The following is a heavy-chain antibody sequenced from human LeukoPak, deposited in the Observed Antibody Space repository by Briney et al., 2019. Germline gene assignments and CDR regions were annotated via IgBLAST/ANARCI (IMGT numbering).Heavy chain of an antibody. CDR1: GFTFDDYA. Sequence: GRSLRLSCAASGFTFDDYAVHWVRQAPGRGVEWVSGISWDSGSIGYADSVKGRFTISRDNAKNSLYLQMNSLRAEDTALYYCAKGSYNWNNLFDYWGQGTLVTVSS. CDR3: AKGSYNWNNLFDY. V-gene: IGHV3-9*01. J-gene: IGHJ4*02. D-gene: IGHD1/OR15-1a*01. CDR2: ISWDSGSI.